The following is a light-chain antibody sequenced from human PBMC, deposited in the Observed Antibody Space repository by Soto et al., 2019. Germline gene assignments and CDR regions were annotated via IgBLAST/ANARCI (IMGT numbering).Light chain of an antibody. CDR2: LGS. CDR3: MQSLQTPLT. V-gene: IGKV2-28*01. CDR1: RSLLVSNEYNC. Sequence: DIVMTQSPLSLPVTPGEPPSFSGRPSRSLLVSNEYNCLEWYLQKPGQSPQLLIYLGSNRASGVPDRFSGSGSGTDLTLKISRVEAEDVGVYYCMQSLQTPLTFGQGTKVEIK. J-gene: IGKJ1*01.